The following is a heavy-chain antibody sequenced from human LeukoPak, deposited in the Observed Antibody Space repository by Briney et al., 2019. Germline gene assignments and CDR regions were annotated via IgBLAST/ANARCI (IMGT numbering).Heavy chain of an antibody. V-gene: IGHV4-39*02. Sequence: SDTLSLTCTVSGGSITGISYYWNSLRQPPGKELEWIGRIYQTGKPDYKPSLKSRVTISVDTPNIQLSLRLGSLTHADTAVYYCARGLDHVDVWGKRITVSASS. D-gene: IGHD1-1*01. CDR2: IYQTGKP. CDR1: GGSITGISYY. J-gene: IGHJ6*04. CDR3: ARGLDHVDV.